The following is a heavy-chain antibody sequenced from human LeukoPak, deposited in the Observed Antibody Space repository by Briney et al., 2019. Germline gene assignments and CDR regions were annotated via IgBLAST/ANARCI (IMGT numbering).Heavy chain of an antibody. D-gene: IGHD3-22*01. V-gene: IGHV1-46*01. Sequence: ASVKVSCTASGYTFTMYYMHWVRQAPGQGLEWMGIINPSGGSTSYAQKFQGRVTMTRDTSTSTVYMELSSLRSEDTAVYYCARGGPYDSSGYYSFEYWGQGTLVTVSS. J-gene: IGHJ4*02. CDR1: GYTFTMYY. CDR2: INPSGGST. CDR3: ARGGPYDSSGYYSFEY.